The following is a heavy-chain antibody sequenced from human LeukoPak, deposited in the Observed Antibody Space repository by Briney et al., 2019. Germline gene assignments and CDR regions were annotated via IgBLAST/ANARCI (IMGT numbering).Heavy chain of an antibody. CDR2: ISGSGGST. J-gene: IGHJ4*02. CDR3: ARARYYYDSSGYYPDY. V-gene: IGHV3-23*01. Sequence: GGSLRLSCAASGFTFSSYAMSWVRQAPGKGLEWVSAISGSGGSTYYADSVKGRFTIFRDNSKNTLYLQMNSLRAEDTAVYYCARARYYYDSSGYYPDYWGQGILVTVSS. D-gene: IGHD3-22*01. CDR1: GFTFSSYA.